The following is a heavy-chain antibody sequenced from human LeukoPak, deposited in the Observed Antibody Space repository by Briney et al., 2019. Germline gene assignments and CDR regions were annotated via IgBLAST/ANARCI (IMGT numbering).Heavy chain of an antibody. Sequence: GGSLRLSCAASGFTFSSYWMHWVRQAPGKGLVWVSRINSDGSSTNYADSVKGRFTISRDNAKNTLYLQMNSLRAEDTAVYYCAKTRGAMYVYFDYWGQGTLVTVSS. CDR1: GFTFSSYW. CDR2: INSDGSST. D-gene: IGHD2-2*01. J-gene: IGHJ4*02. CDR3: AKTRGAMYVYFDY. V-gene: IGHV3-74*01.